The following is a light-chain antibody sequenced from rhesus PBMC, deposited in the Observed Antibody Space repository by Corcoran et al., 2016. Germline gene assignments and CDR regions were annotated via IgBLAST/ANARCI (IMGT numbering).Light chain of an antibody. V-gene: IGKV2S2*01. Sequence: DIVMTQTPLSLPVTPGEPASISCRSSQSLLHSNGETYLDWYLQKPGQAPRLLIFKVTNRESGVPDRVSGSGSGTDFTLKISRVEPEDVGVYYCMQSTKAPYSFGQGTKVEIK. CDR3: MQSTKAPYS. CDR2: KVT. J-gene: IGKJ2*01. CDR1: QSLLHSNGETY.